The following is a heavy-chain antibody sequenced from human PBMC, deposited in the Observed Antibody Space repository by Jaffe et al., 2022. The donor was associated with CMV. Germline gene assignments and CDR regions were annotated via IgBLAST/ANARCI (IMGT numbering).Heavy chain of an antibody. V-gene: IGHV3-33*01. CDR1: GFTFSTYG. J-gene: IGHJ4*01. CDR2: IWHDGSKK. D-gene: IGHD2-15*01. Sequence: QVQLTESGGGVVQPGKTLTLSCAASGFTFSTYGMHWVRQAPGKGLECVARIWHDGSKKFYADSVTGRFIVSRDNSENTVYLQMNSLRVEDTAVYYCAREIWTAENRYCDYWGHGTLVTVSS. CDR3: AREIWTAENRYCDY.